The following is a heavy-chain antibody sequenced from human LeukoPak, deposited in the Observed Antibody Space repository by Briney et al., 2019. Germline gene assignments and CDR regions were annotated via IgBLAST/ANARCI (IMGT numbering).Heavy chain of an antibody. CDR3: ARERELLRGDAFDI. V-gene: IGHV1-8*01. CDR2: MNPNSGNT. CDR1: GYTFTSYD. D-gene: IGHD1-26*01. J-gene: IGHJ3*02. Sequence: GASVKVSCKASGYTFTSYDINWVRQASGQGLEWMGWMNPNSGNTGYAQKFQGRVTMTRNTSIRTAYMELSSLRSEDTAVYYCARERELLRGDAFDIWGQGTIVTVSS.